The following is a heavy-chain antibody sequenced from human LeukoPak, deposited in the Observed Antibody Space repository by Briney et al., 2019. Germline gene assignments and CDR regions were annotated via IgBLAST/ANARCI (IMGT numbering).Heavy chain of an antibody. Sequence: GGSLRLSCAASGFXFSSYGMHWVRQAPGKGLEWLAVIWFDGSDKYYAHSVKGRFTISRDNSKNTLYLQMNSLRDEDTGVYYCARESAYASGWSRYFFDYWGQGTLVTVSS. V-gene: IGHV3-33*01. J-gene: IGHJ4*02. CDR2: IWFDGSDK. D-gene: IGHD6-19*01. CDR1: GFXFSSYG. CDR3: ARESAYASGWSRYFFDY.